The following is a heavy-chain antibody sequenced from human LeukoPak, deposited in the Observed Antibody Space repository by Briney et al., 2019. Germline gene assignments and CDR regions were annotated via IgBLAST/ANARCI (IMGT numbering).Heavy chain of an antibody. V-gene: IGHV1-46*01. J-gene: IGHJ4*02. CDR2: INPSGGST. CDR1: GYTFTSYY. D-gene: IGHD5-18*01. Sequence: GASVKVSCKASGYTFTSYYMHWVRQAPGQGLEWMGIINPSGGSTSYAQKVQGRVTITRDISTSTVYMELNSLTAADTAVFYLARGEWIQLWSCHYWGQGTMVTVSS. CDR3: ARGEWIQLWSCHY.